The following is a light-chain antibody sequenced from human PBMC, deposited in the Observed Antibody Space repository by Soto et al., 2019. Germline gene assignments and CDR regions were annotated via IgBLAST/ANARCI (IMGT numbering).Light chain of an antibody. V-gene: IGKV3-20*01. CDR2: GAS. CDR3: QQYGTSRT. CDR1: QSVSSNY. Sequence: IVLTQCPGTLSLSPEERATLSCRASQSVSSNYLAWYQQKPGQAPRLLLYGASSRAAGIPDRFSGSGSGTDFTLTISRLEPEDFAVYYCQQYGTSRTFGQGTKVDIK. J-gene: IGKJ1*01.